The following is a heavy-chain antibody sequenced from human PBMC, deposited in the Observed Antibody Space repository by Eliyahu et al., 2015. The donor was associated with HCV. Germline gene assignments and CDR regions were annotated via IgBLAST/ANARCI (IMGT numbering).Heavy chain of an antibody. J-gene: IGHJ4*02. D-gene: IGHD3-3*01. Sequence: QVQLQESGPGLVKPSQTLSLTCTVSGGSIXSXXXYWSWIRXPPGKGLEWIGYIYYSGSTYYNPSLKSRVTISVDTSKNQFSLKLSSVTAADTAMYYCARFLYYDFWSGYYPGYFDYWGQGTLVTVSS. CDR3: ARFLYYDFWSGYYPGYFDY. CDR1: GGSIXSXXXY. V-gene: IGHV4-30-4*01. CDR2: IYYSGST.